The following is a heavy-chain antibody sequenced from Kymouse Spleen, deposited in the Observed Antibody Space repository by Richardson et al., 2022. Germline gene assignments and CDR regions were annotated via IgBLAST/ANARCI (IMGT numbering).Heavy chain of an antibody. Sequence: QVQLQQWGAGLLKPSETLSLTCAVYGGSFSGYYWSWIRQPPGKGLEWIGEINHSGSTNYNPSLKSRVTISVDTSKNQFSLKLSSVTAADTAVYYCARGRIAARPDYYYGMDVWGQGTTVTVSS. CDR1: GGSFSGYY. CDR2: INHSGST. CDR3: ARGRIAARPDYYYGMDV. D-gene: IGHD6-6*01. J-gene: IGHJ6*02. V-gene: IGHV4-34*01.